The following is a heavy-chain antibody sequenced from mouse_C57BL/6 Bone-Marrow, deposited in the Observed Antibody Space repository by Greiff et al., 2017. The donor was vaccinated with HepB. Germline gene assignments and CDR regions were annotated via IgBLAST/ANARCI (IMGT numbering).Heavy chain of an antibody. J-gene: IGHJ2*01. Sequence: EVQRVESGGGLVKPGGSLKLSCAASGFTFSDYGMHWVRQAPEKGLEWVAYISSGSSTIYYADTVKGRFTISRDNAKNTLFLQMNSLRSEDTAMYYCARPSYKYLYFDYWGQGTTLTVSS. CDR2: ISSGSSTI. V-gene: IGHV5-17*01. D-gene: IGHD2-14*01. CDR3: ARPSYKYLYFDY. CDR1: GFTFSDYG.